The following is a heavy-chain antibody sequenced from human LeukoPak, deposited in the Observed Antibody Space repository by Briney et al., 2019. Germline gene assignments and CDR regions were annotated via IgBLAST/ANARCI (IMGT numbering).Heavy chain of an antibody. J-gene: IGHJ4*02. D-gene: IGHD3-10*01. CDR3: ARVFGDYDGSSRYDS. CDR2: ISTYNGNT. Sequence: GASVKVSCKASGYIFTSYGISWVRQAPGQGLEWMGWISTYNGNTNYAQKLQGRVTMTTDTSTNTAYMELRGLRSDDTAVYYCARVFGDYDGSSRYDSWGQGTLVTVSS. CDR1: GYIFTSYG. V-gene: IGHV1-18*01.